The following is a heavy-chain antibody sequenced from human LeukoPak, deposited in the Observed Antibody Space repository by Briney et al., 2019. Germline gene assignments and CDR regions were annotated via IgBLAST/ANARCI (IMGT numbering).Heavy chain of an antibody. CDR1: GGSISSGSYY. CDR3: ATDQYSYGPKPQYFDY. D-gene: IGHD5-18*01. CDR2: IYTSGST. J-gene: IGHJ4*02. Sequence: SETLSLTCTVSGGSISSGSYYWSWIRQPAGKGLEWIGRIYTSGSTNYNPSLKSRVTISVDTSKNQFSLKLSSVTAADTAVYYCATDQYSYGPKPQYFDYWGQGTLVTVSS. V-gene: IGHV4-61*02.